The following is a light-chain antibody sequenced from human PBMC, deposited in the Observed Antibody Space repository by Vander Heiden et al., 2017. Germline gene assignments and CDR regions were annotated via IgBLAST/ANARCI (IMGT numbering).Light chain of an antibody. J-gene: IGKJ2*01. V-gene: IGKV1-5*03. CDR2: KAS. CDR1: QSISSW. CDR3: QQYNSDSYT. Sequence: DIQMTQSPSTLSASVGDRVTITCRASQSISSWLAWYQQKPGKAPKLLIYKASSLESGVASRFSGSGSGTEFTLTISSRQPEDFATYYCQQYNSDSYTFGEGTKLEIK.